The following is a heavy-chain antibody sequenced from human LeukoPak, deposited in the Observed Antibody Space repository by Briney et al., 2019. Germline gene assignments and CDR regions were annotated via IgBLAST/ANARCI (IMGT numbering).Heavy chain of an antibody. J-gene: IGHJ6*01. V-gene: IGHV3-9*01. CDR1: GFMFDDYA. Sequence: GRSLRLSCAASGFMFDDYAMHWVRQAPGKGLEWVSSISWNSENIGYADSVKGRFTISRDNAKNSLNLQMNGLRAEDTALYYCAKDSSGGSSCWYGYFYSGMDVWGHGTTVTVSS. CDR2: ISWNSENI. D-gene: IGHD6-13*01. CDR3: AKDSSGGSSCWYGYFYSGMDV.